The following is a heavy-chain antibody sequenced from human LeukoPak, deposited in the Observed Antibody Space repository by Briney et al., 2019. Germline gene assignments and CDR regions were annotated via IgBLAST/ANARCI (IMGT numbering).Heavy chain of an antibody. J-gene: IGHJ3*02. CDR1: GYSFTSYW. D-gene: IGHD1-26*01. Sequence: RGESLKISCKGSGYSFTSYWIGWVRQMPGKGLEWMGIIYPGDSDTRYSPSLQGQVTISADKSISTAYLQWSSLKASDTAMYYCARLDLIVGATLWGAFDIWGQGTMVTVSS. V-gene: IGHV5-51*01. CDR3: ARLDLIVGATLWGAFDI. CDR2: IYPGDSDT.